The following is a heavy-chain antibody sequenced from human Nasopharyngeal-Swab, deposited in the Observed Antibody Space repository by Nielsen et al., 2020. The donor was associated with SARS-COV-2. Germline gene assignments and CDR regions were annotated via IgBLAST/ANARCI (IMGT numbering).Heavy chain of an antibody. V-gene: IGHV1-69*06. CDR2: IIPIFGTA. D-gene: IGHD2-21*01. CDR1: GGTFSSYA. Sequence: SVKISCKASGGTFSSYAISWVRQAPGQGLEWMGGIIPIFGTANYAQKFQGRVTITADKSTSTAYMELSSLRSEDTAVYYCASAPIVVALTEWFDPWGQGTLVTVSS. CDR3: ASAPIVVALTEWFDP. J-gene: IGHJ5*02.